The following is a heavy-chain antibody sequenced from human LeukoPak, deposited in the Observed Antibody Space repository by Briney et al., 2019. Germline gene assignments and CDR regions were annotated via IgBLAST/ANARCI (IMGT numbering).Heavy chain of an antibody. CDR3: ARVTYYYDSSGSLYYYYMDV. CDR2: IYPGDSDT. D-gene: IGHD3-22*01. J-gene: IGHJ6*03. Sequence: GESLKISCKGSGYSFTSYWIGWVRQMPGKGLEWMGIIYPGDSDTRYSPSFQGQVTISADKSISTAYLQWSSLKASGTAMYYCARVTYYYDSSGSLYYYYMDVWGKGTTVTVSS. V-gene: IGHV5-51*01. CDR1: GYSFTSYW.